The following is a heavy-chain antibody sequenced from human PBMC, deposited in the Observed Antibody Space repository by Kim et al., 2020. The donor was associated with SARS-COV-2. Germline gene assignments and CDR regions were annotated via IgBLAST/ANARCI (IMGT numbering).Heavy chain of an antibody. D-gene: IGHD5-18*01. CDR3: ARGSGYIYGYAFDI. Sequence: ASVKVSCKASGYTFTNYYLNWVRLAPGQGLEWMGRINPISGDTNYAQKFHGRVTMTRDTSIDTAYMELSSLTSDDTVVYYCARGSGYIYGYAFDIWGQGT. CDR2: INPISGDT. J-gene: IGHJ3*02. V-gene: IGHV1-2*05. CDR1: GYTFTNYY.